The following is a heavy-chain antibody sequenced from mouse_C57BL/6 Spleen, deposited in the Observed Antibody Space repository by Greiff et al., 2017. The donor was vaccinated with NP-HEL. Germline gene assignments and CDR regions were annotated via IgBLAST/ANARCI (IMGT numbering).Heavy chain of an antibody. CDR1: GYAFSSYW. V-gene: IGHV1-80*01. Sequence: QVQLQQSGAELVKPGASVKISCKASGYAFSSYWMNWVKQRPGKGLEWIGQIYPGDGDTNYNGKFKGKATLTADKSSSTAYMQLSSLTSEDSAVYFCARLPLVVRAMDYWGQGTSVTVSS. J-gene: IGHJ4*01. CDR3: ARLPLVVRAMDY. CDR2: IYPGDGDT. D-gene: IGHD1-1*01.